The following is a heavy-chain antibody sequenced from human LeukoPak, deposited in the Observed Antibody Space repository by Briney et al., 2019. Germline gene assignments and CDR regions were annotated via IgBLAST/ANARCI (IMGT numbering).Heavy chain of an antibody. D-gene: IGHD2-15*01. CDR1: AYTFTGYY. CDR2: INPNGGGT. V-gene: IGHV1-2*06. Sequence: ASVNVSCKASAYTFTGYYMHWVRQAPGQGLEWMGRINPNGGGTNYAQKFQGRVTMTRDTSISTVYMELSRLRSDDTAVYYCARGEDIVVYYRNNWFDPWGQGTLVTVSS. CDR3: ARGEDIVVYYRNNWFDP. J-gene: IGHJ5*02.